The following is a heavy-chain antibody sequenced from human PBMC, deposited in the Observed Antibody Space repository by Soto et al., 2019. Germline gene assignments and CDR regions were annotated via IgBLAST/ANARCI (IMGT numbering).Heavy chain of an antibody. CDR3: VIDSYGDLLDY. CDR2: ISSSGSTI. CDR1: GFTFSDYY. D-gene: IGHD4-17*01. Sequence: GGSLKLSCAASGFTFSDYYMSWIRQAPGKGLEWVSYISSSGSTIYYADSVKGRFTISRDNAKNSLYLQMNSLRAEDTAVYYCVIDSYGDLLDYWGQGTLVTVSS. J-gene: IGHJ4*02. V-gene: IGHV3-11*01.